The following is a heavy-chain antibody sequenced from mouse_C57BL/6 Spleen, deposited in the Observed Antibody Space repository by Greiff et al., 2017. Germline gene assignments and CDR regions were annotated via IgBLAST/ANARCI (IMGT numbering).Heavy chain of an antibody. V-gene: IGHV8-8*01. J-gene: IGHJ3*01. D-gene: IGHD2-1*01. Sequence: QVTLKVSGPGILQPSQTLSLTCSFSGFSLSTFGMGVGWIRQPSGKGRVWLASIGWDDAKYYNPALKSRLTISNDTSKNQVFLKIANVDTADTATYYCARIARNGGAWCAYWGQGTLVTVSA. CDR2: IGWDDAK. CDR3: ARIARNGGAWCAY. CDR1: GFSLSTFGMG.